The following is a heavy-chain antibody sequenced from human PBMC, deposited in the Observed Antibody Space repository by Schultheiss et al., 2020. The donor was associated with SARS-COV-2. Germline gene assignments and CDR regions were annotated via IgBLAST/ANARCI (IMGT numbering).Heavy chain of an antibody. Sequence: GGSLRLSCAASGFTFSSYWMHWVRQAPGKGLVWVSRINSDGSSTSYADSVKGRFTISRDNAKNTLYLQMNSLRAEDTAVYYCARGRSAVAGTRYYGMDVWGQGTTVTVSS. J-gene: IGHJ6*02. V-gene: IGHV3-74*01. CDR2: INSDGSST. CDR1: GFTFSSYW. CDR3: ARGRSAVAGTRYYGMDV. D-gene: IGHD6-19*01.